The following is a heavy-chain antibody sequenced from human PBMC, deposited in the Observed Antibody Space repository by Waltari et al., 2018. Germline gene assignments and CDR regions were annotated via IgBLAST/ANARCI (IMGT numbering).Heavy chain of an antibody. J-gene: IGHJ6*02. D-gene: IGHD6-13*01. CDR3: ASRYSSSWYRDYYYGMDV. CDR2: IYYSGST. V-gene: IGHV4-39*07. CDR1: GGSISSSSYY. Sequence: QLQLQESGPGLVKPSETLSLTCTVSGGSISSSSYYWGWIRQPPGTGLEWIGSIYYSGSTYYNPSLKSRVTISVDTSKNQFSLKLSSVTAADTAVYYCASRYSSSWYRDYYYGMDVWGQGTTVTVSS.